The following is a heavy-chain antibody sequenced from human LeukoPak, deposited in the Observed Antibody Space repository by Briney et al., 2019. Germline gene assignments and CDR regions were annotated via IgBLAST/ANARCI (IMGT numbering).Heavy chain of an antibody. V-gene: IGHV3-30*18. CDR2: ISSDGSHN. J-gene: IGHJ4*02. CDR1: GFTFRGYG. CDR3: AKGSIDWYYFDY. D-gene: IGHD3-9*01. Sequence: GGSLRLSCEASGFTFRGYGMHWVRQAPGKGLEWVAVISSDGSHNYWAVSVKGRFTISRDNSKNTVYLQMNSLRAEDTAVYYCAKGSIDWYYFDYWGQGTLVTVSS.